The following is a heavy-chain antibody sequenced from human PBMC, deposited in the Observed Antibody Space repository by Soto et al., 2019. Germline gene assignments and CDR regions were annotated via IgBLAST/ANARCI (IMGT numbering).Heavy chain of an antibody. CDR1: EFTFNYYG. CDR3: AKTLNLDIVVVPAAKDPGDRDAFDI. Sequence: PGGSLRLSCAASEFTFNYYGMHWVRQAPGKGLEWVAVIRSDGTNKYYADSVKGRFTISRDNSKNTLYLQMNSLRAEDTAVYYCAKTLNLDIVVVPAAKDPGDRDAFDIWGQGTMVTVSS. D-gene: IGHD2-2*03. V-gene: IGHV3-33*03. CDR2: IRSDGTNK. J-gene: IGHJ3*02.